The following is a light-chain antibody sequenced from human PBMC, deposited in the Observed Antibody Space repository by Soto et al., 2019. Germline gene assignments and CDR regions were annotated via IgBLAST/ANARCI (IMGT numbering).Light chain of an antibody. Sequence: QSVLTQPPSVSAAPGQRVTVSCSGTSKNIGDNHVSWYQHVPGMAPKLVVYDNDRRPSELPGRFSGYKSGTSATLVITGLQTGDEADYYCGTWDDSLVSYVFGTGTKLTVL. CDR2: DND. CDR1: SKNIGDNH. V-gene: IGLV1-51*01. J-gene: IGLJ1*01. CDR3: GTWDDSLVSYV.